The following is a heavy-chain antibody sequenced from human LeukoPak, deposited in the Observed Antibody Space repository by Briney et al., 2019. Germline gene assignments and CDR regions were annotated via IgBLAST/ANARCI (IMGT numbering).Heavy chain of an antibody. D-gene: IGHD1-26*01. J-gene: IGHJ4*02. Sequence: TYTLSLTYPVSTGCAGIYCWCWIRSLVRAGLESIARIYISRRTDFNPSLKRRVTMSVDTSKNQFSLKRSSVTAADTAVYYCARSNTIKATSSRGSEKSYFDYWGQGTLVTVSS. CDR1: TGCAGIYC. CDR2: IYISRRT. CDR3: ARSNTIKATSSRGSEKSYFDY. V-gene: IGHV4-4*07.